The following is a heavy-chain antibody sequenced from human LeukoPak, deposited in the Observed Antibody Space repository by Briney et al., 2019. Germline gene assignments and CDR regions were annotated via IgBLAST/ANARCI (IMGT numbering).Heavy chain of an antibody. CDR1: GFTFDGYG. CDR2: ISGDGDNT. V-gene: IGHV3-43*02. CDR3: AKDIRPQMDDFWGTTYYYYGMDV. J-gene: IGHJ6*02. D-gene: IGHD3-3*01. Sequence: TGGSLRLSCAASGFTFDGYGMHWVRQVPRKGLEWVSLISGDGDNTYYADSVKGRFTISRDNSKKSLYLQMNSLRTEDTALYYCAKDIRPQMDDFWGTTYYYYGMDVWGQGTTVTVSS.